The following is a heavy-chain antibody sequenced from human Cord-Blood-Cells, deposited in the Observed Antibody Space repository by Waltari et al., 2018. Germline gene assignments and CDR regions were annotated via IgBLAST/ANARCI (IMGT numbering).Heavy chain of an antibody. CDR1: GGSISSYY. CDR2: IYYSGST. D-gene: IGHD6-19*01. CDR3: ARDMAGTLYAFDI. J-gene: IGHJ3*02. V-gene: IGHV4-59*01. Sequence: QVQLQESGQGLVKPSETLSLTCTVSGGSISSYYWSWIRQPPGKGLEWIGYIYYSGSTNYNPSLKSRVTISVDTSKNQFSLKLSSVTAADTAVYYCARDMAGTLYAFDIWGQGTMVTVSS.